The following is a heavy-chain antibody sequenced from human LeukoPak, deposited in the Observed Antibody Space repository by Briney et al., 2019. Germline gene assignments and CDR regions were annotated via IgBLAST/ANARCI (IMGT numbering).Heavy chain of an antibody. J-gene: IGHJ3*02. CDR3: ATLYSSSLVDAFDI. CDR2: IYSGGSI. Sequence: GGSLRLSCAASGFTVSSNYLIWVRQAPGKGLEWVSVIYSGGSIFFADSVKGRFTISRDNSKNTLYLQMNSLRAEDTAVYYCATLYSSSLVDAFDIWGQGTMVTVSS. V-gene: IGHV3-53*01. D-gene: IGHD6-13*01. CDR1: GFTVSSNY.